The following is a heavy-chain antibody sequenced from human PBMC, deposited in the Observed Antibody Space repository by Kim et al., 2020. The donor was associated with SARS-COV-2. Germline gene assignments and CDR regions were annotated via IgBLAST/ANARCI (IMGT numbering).Heavy chain of an antibody. CDR1: GDSISCGH. Sequence: SETLSLTCNVFGDSISCGHWSWIRKHPGNGFEWIGYFDNTGTTNYNPSLTSRVTLSADTSKNQFSLKVKSVTAADTAVYYCAGAGILWSGYGMDVWGQGTTVTVSS. V-gene: IGHV4-59*01. J-gene: IGHJ6*02. D-gene: IGHD2-21*01. CDR3: AGAGILWSGYGMDV. CDR2: FDNTGTT.